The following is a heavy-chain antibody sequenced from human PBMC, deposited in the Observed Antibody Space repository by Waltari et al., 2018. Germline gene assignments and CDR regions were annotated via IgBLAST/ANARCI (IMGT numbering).Heavy chain of an antibody. V-gene: IGHV4-39*01. D-gene: IGHD3-3*01. CDR3: ARRLEMSGITYDAFDI. J-gene: IGHJ3*02. CDR1: GDSITSPIYH. CDR2: VSANGDT. Sequence: QLQLQESGPGLVKPSETLSLTCTVPGDSITSPIYHWGWIRQPPGKGLEWIGRVSANGDTYYNPSLKSRVTISVGTSKTQFSLKLSSVTAADTAVFYCARRLEMSGITYDAFDIWGQGTMVTVSS.